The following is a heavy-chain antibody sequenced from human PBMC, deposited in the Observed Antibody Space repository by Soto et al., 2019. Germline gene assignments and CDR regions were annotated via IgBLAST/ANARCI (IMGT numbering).Heavy chain of an antibody. V-gene: IGHV4-39*01. D-gene: IGHD3-22*01. J-gene: IGHJ5*02. CDR2: IYHTGNT. Sequence: SETLSLTCTVSGGSISSSSYYWGWIRQPPGKGLEWIGSIYHTGNTYYNPSLRSRVTISVDTSKNQFSLKLTSVTAADTAVYYCARDYYDSSDYTTNWFDPWGQGTLVTVSS. CDR3: ARDYYDSSDYTTNWFDP. CDR1: GGSISSSSYY.